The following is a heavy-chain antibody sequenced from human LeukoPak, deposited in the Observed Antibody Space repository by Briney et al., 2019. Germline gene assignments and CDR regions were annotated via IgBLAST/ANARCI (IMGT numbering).Heavy chain of an antibody. CDR2: ISAYNGNT. J-gene: IGHJ4*02. CDR3: ARDDSITGTSGGFVY. D-gene: IGHD1-20*01. V-gene: IGHV1-18*01. CDR1: GYTFTSYG. Sequence: ASVKVSCKASGYTFTSYGISWVRQAPGQGLEWMGWISAYNGNTNYAQKLQGRVTMTTDTSTSTAYMELRSLRSDDTAVYYCARDDSITGTSGGFVYWGQGTLVTVSS.